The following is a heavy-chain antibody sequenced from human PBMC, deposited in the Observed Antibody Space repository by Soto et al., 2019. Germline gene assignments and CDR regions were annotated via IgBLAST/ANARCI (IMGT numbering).Heavy chain of an antibody. CDR3: AKDLTIFGVVSTPFDP. D-gene: IGHD3-3*01. Sequence: EVQLLESGGGLVQPGGSLRLSCAASGFTFSSYAMSWVRQAPGKGLEWVSAISGSGGSTYYADSVKGRFTISRDNSKNTLYLQMNSLRAEDTAVYYCAKDLTIFGVVSTPFDPWGQGTLVTVSS. J-gene: IGHJ5*02. CDR2: ISGSGGST. V-gene: IGHV3-23*01. CDR1: GFTFSSYA.